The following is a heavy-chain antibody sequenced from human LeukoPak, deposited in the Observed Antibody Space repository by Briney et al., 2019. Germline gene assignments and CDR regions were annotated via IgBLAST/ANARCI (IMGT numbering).Heavy chain of an antibody. V-gene: IGHV4-34*01. CDR2: INHSGST. J-gene: IGHJ5*02. CDR1: GGSFSGYY. Sequence: SETLSLTCAVYGGSFSGYYWSWIRQPPGKGLEWIGEINHSGSTNYNPSLKSRVTISVDTSKNQFSLKLSSVTAEDTAVYYCARLTGWFDPWGQGTLVTVSS. CDR3: ARLTGWFDP.